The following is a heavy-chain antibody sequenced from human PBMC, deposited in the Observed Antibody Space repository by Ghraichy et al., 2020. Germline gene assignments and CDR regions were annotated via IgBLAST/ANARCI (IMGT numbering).Heavy chain of an antibody. CDR1: GFTFSSYG. CDR3: ANEYCSSTSCYGRFDY. Sequence: GGSLRLSCAASGFTFSSYGMHWVRQAPGKGLEWVAVIWYDGSNKYYADSVKGRFTISRDNSKNTLYLQMNSLRAEDTAVDYCANEYCSSTSCYGRFDYWGQGTLVTVSS. J-gene: IGHJ4*02. D-gene: IGHD2-2*01. CDR2: IWYDGSNK. V-gene: IGHV3-33*06.